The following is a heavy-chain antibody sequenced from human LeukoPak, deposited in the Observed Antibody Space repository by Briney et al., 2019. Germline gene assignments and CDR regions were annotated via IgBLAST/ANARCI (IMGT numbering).Heavy chain of an antibody. CDR1: GGTFSSYA. CDR2: IIPIFGTA. V-gene: IGHV1-69*13. CDR3: ARGTRYCSSTSCYRGYYYYMDV. J-gene: IGHJ6*03. Sequence: SVKVSCKASGGTFSSYAISWVRQAPGQGLEWMGGIIPIFGTANYAQKFQGRVTITADESTSTAYMELSSLRSEDTAVYYCARGTRYCSSTSCYRGYYYYMDVWGKGTSVTVSS. D-gene: IGHD2-2*01.